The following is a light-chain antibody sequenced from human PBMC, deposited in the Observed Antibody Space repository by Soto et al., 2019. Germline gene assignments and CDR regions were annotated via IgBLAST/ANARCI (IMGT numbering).Light chain of an antibody. J-gene: IGKJ1*01. V-gene: IGKV3-20*01. CDR1: QSVTSNY. Sequence: GGSASISCRASQSVTSNYLAWYRQKPGQAPRLLFFGASIRATGIPDRFSGSGSATDVTLIIYRLESEDVVVYYGQQYGTSPATFGQGTKVDIK. CDR3: QQYGTSPAT. CDR2: GAS.